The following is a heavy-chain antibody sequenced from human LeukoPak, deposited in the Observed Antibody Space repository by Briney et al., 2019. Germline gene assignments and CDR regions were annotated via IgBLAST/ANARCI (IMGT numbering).Heavy chain of an antibody. Sequence: PGGSLRLSCAASGFTFSSYAMSWVRQAPGKGLEWASAISGSGGSTYYADSVKGRFTISRDNSKNTLYLQMNSLRAEDTAVYYCATPMYGSGKEFVYWGQGTLVTVSS. J-gene: IGHJ4*02. V-gene: IGHV3-23*01. CDR1: GFTFSSYA. D-gene: IGHD3-10*01. CDR3: ATPMYGSGKEFVY. CDR2: ISGSGGST.